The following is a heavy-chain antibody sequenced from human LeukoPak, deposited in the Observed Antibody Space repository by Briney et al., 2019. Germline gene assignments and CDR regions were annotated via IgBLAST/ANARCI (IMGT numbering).Heavy chain of an antibody. CDR1: GGSISSYY. V-gene: IGHV4-59*08. Sequence: SETLSLTCTVSGGSISSYYWSWIRQPPGKGLEWIGYIYYSGSTNYNPSLKSRVTISVDTSKNQFSLKLSSVSAADTAVYYCARQLRSGYGYHFDYWGLGTLVTVSS. D-gene: IGHD5-12*01. J-gene: IGHJ4*02. CDR3: ARQLRSGYGYHFDY. CDR2: IYYSGST.